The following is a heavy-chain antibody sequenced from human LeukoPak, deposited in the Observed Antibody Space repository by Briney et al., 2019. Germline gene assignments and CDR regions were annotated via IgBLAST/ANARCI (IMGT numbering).Heavy chain of an antibody. J-gene: IGHJ3*02. CDR3: ASQFRPLIAVAGTGAFDI. D-gene: IGHD6-19*01. Sequence: PGESLKISCKGSGYSFTSYWIGWVRQVPGEGLEWMGIIYPGDSDTRYSPSFQGQVTISADKSISTAYLQWSSLKASDTAMYYCASQFRPLIAVAGTGAFDIWGQGTMVTVSS. CDR1: GYSFTSYW. CDR2: IYPGDSDT. V-gene: IGHV5-51*01.